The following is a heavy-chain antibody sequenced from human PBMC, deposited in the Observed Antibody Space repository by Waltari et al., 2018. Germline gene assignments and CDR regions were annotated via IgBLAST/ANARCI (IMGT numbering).Heavy chain of an antibody. Sequence: QLVESGGGLVQPGESLTLSCVASGFTFGDYAMHWVRQSPGKGLDWWSGISWNSGRLDYVDSVKGRFSISRDNARNSLFLHMSGLRPDDTARYYCVKGGFATDPFDYWGQGTMV. J-gene: IGHJ4*02. CDR3: VKGGFATDPFDY. CDR2: ISWNSGRL. D-gene: IGHD3-16*01. V-gene: IGHV3-9*01. CDR1: GFTFGDYA.